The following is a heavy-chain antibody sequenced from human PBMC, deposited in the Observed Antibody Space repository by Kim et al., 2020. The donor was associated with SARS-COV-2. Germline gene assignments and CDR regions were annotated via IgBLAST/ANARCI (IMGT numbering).Heavy chain of an antibody. CDR1: GGSISSGTYY. D-gene: IGHD1-26*01. J-gene: IGHJ6*02. V-gene: IGHV4-39*01. CDR2: IFYTGST. CDR3: ARVWATYTRGGMDV. Sequence: SETLSLTCTVSGGSISSGTYYWGWIRQPPGKGLEWIGSIFYTGSTYYNPSLKSRVTISIDTSESQFSLKLTSVTAADTAIYYCARVWATYTRGGMDVWG.